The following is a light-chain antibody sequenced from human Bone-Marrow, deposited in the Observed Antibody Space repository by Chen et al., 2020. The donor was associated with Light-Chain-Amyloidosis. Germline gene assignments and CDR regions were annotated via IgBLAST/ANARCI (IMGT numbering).Light chain of an antibody. V-gene: IGLV3-21*02. J-gene: IGLJ3*02. CDR2: DDS. CDR1: NIGSTS. CDR3: QVWDSSSDHPV. Sequence: SYVLTQPSSVSVDPGQTATIACGGNNIGSTSVHWYQQTPGQAPLLVVYDDSDRPSGIPERLSGSNSGNTATLTISRVEAGDEADYSCQVWDSSSDHPVFGGGTKLTVL.